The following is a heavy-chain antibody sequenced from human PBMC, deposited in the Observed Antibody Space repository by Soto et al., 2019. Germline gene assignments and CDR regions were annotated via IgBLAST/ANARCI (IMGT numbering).Heavy chain of an antibody. CDR1: GYSMTNNG. V-gene: IGHV3-33*06. CDR3: GKDIRSGSIDY. Sequence: RGSLRLSCAASGYSMTNNGMHWVRQAPGKGLEWVALIWAHGTDQYYADSVKGRFTVSRDTSTNTVYLQMNSLRAEDTARYYCGKDIRSGSIDYWGQGTLVTVSS. J-gene: IGHJ4*02. CDR2: IWAHGTDQ. D-gene: IGHD1-1*01.